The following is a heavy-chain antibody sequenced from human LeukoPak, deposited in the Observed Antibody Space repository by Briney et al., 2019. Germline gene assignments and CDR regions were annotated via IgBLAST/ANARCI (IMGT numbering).Heavy chain of an antibody. Sequence: SETLSLTCTVSGGSISTYYWSWIRQPPGKGLEWIGYSYYSGTTTPHPSLKSRVTISVDPSKNQFPLRLTSVTAADTAVYYCARHGGSGSFDYWGQGTLVTVSS. CDR1: GGSISTYY. CDR3: ARHGGSGSFDY. V-gene: IGHV4-59*08. J-gene: IGHJ4*02. CDR2: SYYSGTT. D-gene: IGHD3-3*01.